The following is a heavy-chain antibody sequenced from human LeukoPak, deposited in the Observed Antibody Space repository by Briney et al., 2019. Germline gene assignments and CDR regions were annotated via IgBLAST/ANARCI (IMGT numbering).Heavy chain of an antibody. CDR3: ASGFLDDFWSGHF. CDR1: EFTFFTYW. D-gene: IGHD3-3*01. CDR2: IKQDGSEK. Sequence: GGSLRLSCTASEFTFFTYWMSWVRQAPGKGLEWVANIKQDGSEKYYVDSVKGRFTIYRDNAMKSLYLQMNSLRAEDTAVYYCASGFLDDFWSGHFWGQGTLVTVSS. V-gene: IGHV3-7*01. J-gene: IGHJ4*02.